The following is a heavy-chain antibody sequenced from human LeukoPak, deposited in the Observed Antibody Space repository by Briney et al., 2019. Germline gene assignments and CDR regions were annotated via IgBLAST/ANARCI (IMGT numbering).Heavy chain of an antibody. Sequence: ASVKVSCKASGYTFTGYYMHWVRQAPGQGLEWMGWINPNRGGTNYAQKFQGKVTMTRDTSISTAYMELSRLRSDDTAVYYCARAPGYSGYDLDFDYWGQGTLVTVSS. CDR1: GYTFTGYY. J-gene: IGHJ4*02. D-gene: IGHD5-12*01. V-gene: IGHV1-2*02. CDR2: INPNRGGT. CDR3: ARAPGYSGYDLDFDY.